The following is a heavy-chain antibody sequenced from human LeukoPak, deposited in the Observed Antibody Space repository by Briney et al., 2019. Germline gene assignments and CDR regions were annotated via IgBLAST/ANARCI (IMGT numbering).Heavy chain of an antibody. Sequence: GGSLRLSCAASGFSFSTYWMAWVRQAPGKGLEWVGNIHKDGRVMFYEASVKGRFTISRDNAKNSLYLDMNRLRDEDTAIYYCASSHDSSGNDWGQGTLVTVSS. V-gene: IGHV3-7*03. CDR1: GFSFSTYW. CDR2: IHKDGRVM. D-gene: IGHD3-22*01. J-gene: IGHJ4*02. CDR3: ASSHDSSGND.